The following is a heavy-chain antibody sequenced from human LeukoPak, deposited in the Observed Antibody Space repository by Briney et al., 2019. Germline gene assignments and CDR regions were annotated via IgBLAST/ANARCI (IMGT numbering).Heavy chain of an antibody. CDR3: ARAHSLYYYYYYMDV. CDR1: GFTVSSNY. V-gene: IGHV3-53*05. CDR2: IYGGGTT. Sequence: GGSLRLSCAASGFTVSSNYMSWVRQAPGKGLEWVSVIYGGGTTYYADSVKGRFTISRDNSKNTLYLQMNSLRAEDTAVYYCARAHSLYYYYYYMDVWGKGTTVTVSS. J-gene: IGHJ6*03.